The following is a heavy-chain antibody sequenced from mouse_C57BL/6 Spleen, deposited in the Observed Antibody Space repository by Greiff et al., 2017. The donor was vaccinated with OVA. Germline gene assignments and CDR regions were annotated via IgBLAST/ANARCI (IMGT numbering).Heavy chain of an antibody. CDR1: GYTFTSYW. Sequence: VQLQQPGAELVMPGASVKLSCKASGYTFTSYWMHWVKQRPGQGLEWIGEIDPSDSYTNYNQKFKGKSTLTVDKSSSTAYMQLSSLTSEASAVYYCAIPLYYYGSSPFDYWGQGTTLTVSS. D-gene: IGHD1-1*01. CDR3: AIPLYYYGSSPFDY. J-gene: IGHJ2*01. V-gene: IGHV1-69*01. CDR2: IDPSDSYT.